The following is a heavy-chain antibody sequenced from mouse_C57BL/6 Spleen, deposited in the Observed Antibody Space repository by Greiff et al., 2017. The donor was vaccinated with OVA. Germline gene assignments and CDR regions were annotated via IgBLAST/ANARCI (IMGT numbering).Heavy chain of an antibody. Sequence: QVQLQQSGAELVRPGTSVKMSCKASGYTFTNYWIGWAKQRPGHGLEWIGDIYPGGGYTNYNEKFKGKATLTADKSSSTAYMQFSSLTSEDSAIYYCARGGYDYAGPRFAYWGQGTLVTVSA. CDR1: GYTFTNYW. J-gene: IGHJ3*01. V-gene: IGHV1-63*01. CDR3: ARGGYDYAGPRFAY. D-gene: IGHD2-4*01. CDR2: IYPGGGYT.